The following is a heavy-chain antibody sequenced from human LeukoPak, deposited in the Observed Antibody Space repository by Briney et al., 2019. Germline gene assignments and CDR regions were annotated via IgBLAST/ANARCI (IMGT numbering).Heavy chain of an antibody. CDR3: ASPLAYDFWSGYYFDY. CDR1: GGSISSSSYY. V-gene: IGHV4-39*01. D-gene: IGHD3-3*01. J-gene: IGHJ4*02. Sequence: SETLSLTCTVSGGSISSSSYYWGWIRQPPGKGLEWIGSIYYSGSTYYNPSLKSRVTISVDTSKNQFSLKLSSVTAADTAVYYCASPLAYDFWSGYYFDYWGQGTLVTVSS. CDR2: IYYSGST.